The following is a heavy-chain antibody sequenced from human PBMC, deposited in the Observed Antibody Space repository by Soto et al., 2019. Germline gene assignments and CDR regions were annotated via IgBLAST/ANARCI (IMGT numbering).Heavy chain of an antibody. CDR3: AIEVVGSTMWMSYYYYGMDV. CDR2: ISYDGSNK. Sequence: GGSLRLSCAASGFTFSSYAMHWVRQAPGKGLEWVAVISYDGSNKYYADSVKGRFTISRDNSKNTLYLQMNSLRAEDTAVYYCAIEVVGSTMWMSYYYYGMDVWGQGTTVTVSS. V-gene: IGHV3-30-3*01. CDR1: GFTFSSYA. D-gene: IGHD3-10*02. J-gene: IGHJ6*02.